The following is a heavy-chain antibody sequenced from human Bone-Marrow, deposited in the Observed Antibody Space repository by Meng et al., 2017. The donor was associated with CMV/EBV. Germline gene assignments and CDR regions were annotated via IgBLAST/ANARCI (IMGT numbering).Heavy chain of an antibody. CDR2: IIPIFGTA. Sequence: SVKVSCKASGGTFGSYAISWVRQAPGQELEWMGGIIPIFGTANYAQKFQGRVTITTDESTSTAYMELSSLRSEDTAVYYCARDGTYYDFWSGPPKYYYYGMDVWGQGTTVTVSS. J-gene: IGHJ6*02. V-gene: IGHV1-69*05. CDR1: GGTFGSYA. D-gene: IGHD3-3*01. CDR3: ARDGTYYDFWSGPPKYYYYGMDV.